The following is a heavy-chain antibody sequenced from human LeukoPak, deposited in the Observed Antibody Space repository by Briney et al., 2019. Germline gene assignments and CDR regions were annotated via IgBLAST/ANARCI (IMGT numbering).Heavy chain of an antibody. V-gene: IGHV4-34*01. D-gene: IGHD3-22*01. J-gene: IGHJ4*02. Sequence: SETLSLTCAVYGGSFSGYYWSWSRQPPGKGLEWIGEINHSGSTNYNPSLKSRVTISVDTSKNQFSLKLSSVTAADTAVYYCARGRYYYDSSGYLLFDYWGQGTLVTVSS. CDR3: ARGRYYYDSSGYLLFDY. CDR1: GGSFSGYY. CDR2: INHSGST.